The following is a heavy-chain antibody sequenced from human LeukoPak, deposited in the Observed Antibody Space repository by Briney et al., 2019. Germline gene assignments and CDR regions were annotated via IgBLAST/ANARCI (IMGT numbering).Heavy chain of an antibody. CDR3: ARGYAFSYWYFDY. Sequence: PGGSLRLSCAASGFTYSSYGMHWVREAPAKGLESVADIGYDGSNKYYADSVKGRSTISRENSKNTLYLQMHSLRAEDAAVYYYARGYAFSYWYFDYWGQGTLVTVSS. CDR2: IGYDGSNK. D-gene: IGHD3-16*01. V-gene: IGHV3-33*01. J-gene: IGHJ4*02. CDR1: GFTYSSYG.